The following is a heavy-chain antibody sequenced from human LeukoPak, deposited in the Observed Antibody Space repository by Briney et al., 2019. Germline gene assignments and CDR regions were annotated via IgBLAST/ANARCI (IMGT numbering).Heavy chain of an antibody. V-gene: IGHV4-38-2*01. CDR1: GYSISSGYY. J-gene: IGHJ3*01. D-gene: IGHD2-2*01. CDR3: VSALVPYSSFDL. CDR2: IYHSGST. Sequence: SETLSLTCAVSGYSISSGYYWGWIRQPPGKGLEWIGRIYHSGSTYYNPSLNRRVTISVDTSKTQFSLKLSSVTAADTAVYYCVSALVPYSSFDLWGQGTMVSVSS.